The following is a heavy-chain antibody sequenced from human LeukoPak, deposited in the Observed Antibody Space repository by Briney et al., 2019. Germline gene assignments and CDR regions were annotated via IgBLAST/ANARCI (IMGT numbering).Heavy chain of an antibody. V-gene: IGHV4-34*01. CDR3: ARRRGSGYYYSNYFDY. CDR1: GFTFSSYA. D-gene: IGHD3-22*01. Sequence: GSLRLSCAASGFTFSSYAMSWVRQPPGKGLEWIGEINHSGSTNYNPSLKSRVTISVDTSKNQFSLKLSSVTAADTAVYYCARRRGSGYYYSNYFDYWGQGTLVTVSS. CDR2: INHSGST. J-gene: IGHJ4*02.